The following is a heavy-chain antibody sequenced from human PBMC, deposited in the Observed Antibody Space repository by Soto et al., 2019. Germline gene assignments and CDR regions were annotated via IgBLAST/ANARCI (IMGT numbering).Heavy chain of an antibody. CDR1: GFTFSSYT. J-gene: IGHJ4*02. CDR2: ISSSSSYI. Sequence: GGSLRLSCAASGFTFSSYTMNWVRQAPGKGLEWVSSISSSSSYIYYADSVKGRFTISRDNAENSLYLQMNSLRAEDTAVYYFARSPVMITFGGVIAYFDYWGLGTLVTVSS. D-gene: IGHD3-16*02. V-gene: IGHV3-21*01. CDR3: ARSPVMITFGGVIAYFDY.